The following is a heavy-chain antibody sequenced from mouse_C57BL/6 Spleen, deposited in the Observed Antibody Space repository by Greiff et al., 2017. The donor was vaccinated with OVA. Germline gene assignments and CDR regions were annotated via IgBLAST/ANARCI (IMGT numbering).Heavy chain of an antibody. CDR2: INPSNGGT. Sequence: VQLQQPGTELVKPGASVKLSCKASGYTFTSYWMHWVKQRPGQGLEWIGNINPSNGGTNYNEKFKGKATFTADTSSNTAYMQLSSLTTEDSAIYYCARSRGFDYWGQGTTLTVSS. CDR1: GYTFTSYW. CDR3: ARSRGFDY. J-gene: IGHJ2*01. V-gene: IGHV1-53*01.